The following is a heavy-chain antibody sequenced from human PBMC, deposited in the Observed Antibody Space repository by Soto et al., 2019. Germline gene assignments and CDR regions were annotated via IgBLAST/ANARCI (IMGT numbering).Heavy chain of an antibody. V-gene: IGHV4-34*01. CDR3: ARGRYMDV. CDR2: INHSGST. Sequence: ASETLSLTCAVYGGSFSGYYWSWIRQPPGKGLEWIGEINHSGSTNYNPSLKSRVTISVDTSKNQFSLKLSSVTAADTAVYYCARGRYMDVWGKGTTVTVSS. J-gene: IGHJ6*03. CDR1: GGSFSGYY.